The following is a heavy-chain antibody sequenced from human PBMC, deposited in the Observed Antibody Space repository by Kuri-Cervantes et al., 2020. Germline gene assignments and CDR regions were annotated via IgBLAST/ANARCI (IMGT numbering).Heavy chain of an antibody. V-gene: IGHV3-48*04. CDR3: ARSPRYDSSGYRDYFDY. CDR1: GFTFSRYS. J-gene: IGHJ4*02. CDR2: ISSSGSTI. Sequence: GESLKISCAASGFTFSRYSMNWVRQAPGKGLEWVSYISSSGSTIYYADSVKGRFTISRDNAKNSLYLQMNSLRAEDTAVYYCARSPRYDSSGYRDYFDYWGQGTLVTVSS. D-gene: IGHD3-22*01.